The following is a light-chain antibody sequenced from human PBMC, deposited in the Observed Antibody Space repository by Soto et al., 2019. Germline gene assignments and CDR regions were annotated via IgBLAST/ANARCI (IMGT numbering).Light chain of an antibody. CDR3: QQFDRYSWT. V-gene: IGKV1-5*01. CDR2: DVS. J-gene: IGKJ1*01. Sequence: DIQMTQSPSTLSASLGERVTITCRASQSFSNWLAWYQQKPGKAPRLLIYDVSSLESGVPSRCSGSASGTEFILTISSLQHDDFAAYYCQQFDRYSWTFGQGTTVEMK. CDR1: QSFSNW.